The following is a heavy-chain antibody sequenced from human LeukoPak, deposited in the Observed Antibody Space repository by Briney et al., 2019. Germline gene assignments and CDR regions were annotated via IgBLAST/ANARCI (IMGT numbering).Heavy chain of an antibody. V-gene: IGHV3-23*01. J-gene: IGHJ3*02. D-gene: IGHD1-26*01. Sequence: GGSLRLSCAASGFTFSSYAMSWVRQAPGKGLEWVSAISGSGGSTYYADSVKGRFTISRDNSKNTLYLQMNSLRAEDTAVYYCATAGSYYTTPFDIWGQGTVVTVSS. CDR1: GFTFSSYA. CDR2: ISGSGGST. CDR3: ATAGSYYTTPFDI.